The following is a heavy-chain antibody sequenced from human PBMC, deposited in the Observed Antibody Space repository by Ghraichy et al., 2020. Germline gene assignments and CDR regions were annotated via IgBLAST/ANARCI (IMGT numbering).Heavy chain of an antibody. Sequence: ESLNISCAVYGGSFSGYYWSWIRQPPGKGLEWIGEINHSGSTNYNPSLKSRVTISVDTSKNQFSLKLSSVTAADTAVYYCARGRTTAYYYYGMDVWGQGTTVTVSS. J-gene: IGHJ6*02. CDR1: GGSFSGYY. CDR2: INHSGST. CDR3: ARGRTTAYYYYGMDV. V-gene: IGHV4-34*01. D-gene: IGHD4-17*01.